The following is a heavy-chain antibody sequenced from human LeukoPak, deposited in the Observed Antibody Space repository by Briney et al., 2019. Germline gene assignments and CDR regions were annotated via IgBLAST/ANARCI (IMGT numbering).Heavy chain of an antibody. V-gene: IGHV4-4*07. D-gene: IGHD4-17*01. CDR2: IYTSGNT. CDR1: GGSISGYY. CDR3: ARDTVTFDP. J-gene: IGHJ5*02. Sequence: SETLSLTCSVSGGSISGYYWSWIRQPAGKGLEWIGRIYTSGNTDHNPSLKSRVTMSVDTSKNQFSLRLSSVTAADTAVYYCARDTVTFDPWGQGTLVTVSS.